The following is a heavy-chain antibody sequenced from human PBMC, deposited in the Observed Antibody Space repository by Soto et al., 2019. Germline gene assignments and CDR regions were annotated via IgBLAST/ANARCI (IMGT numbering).Heavy chain of an antibody. CDR3: ARGREAIYSWYFDL. Sequence: EVQLVESGGGLVQPGGSLRLSCAASGFTFSSYDMHWVRQATGKGLEWVSAIGTAGDTYYPGSVKGRFTISRENDKNSMYLQMNSLRAGDTAVYYCARGREAIYSWYFDLWGRGTLVTVSS. CDR1: GFTFSSYD. V-gene: IGHV3-13*01. J-gene: IGHJ2*01. D-gene: IGHD2-15*01. CDR2: IGTAGDT.